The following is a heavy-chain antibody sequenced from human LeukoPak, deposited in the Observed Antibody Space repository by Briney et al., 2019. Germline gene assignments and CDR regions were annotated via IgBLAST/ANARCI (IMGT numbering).Heavy chain of an antibody. V-gene: IGHV4-59*12. CDR2: IYYSGST. D-gene: IGHD4-23*01. CDR3: AREDSDYGGNGSFDY. Sequence: PSETLSLTCTVSGGSISSYYWSWIRQPPGKGLEWIGYIYYSGSTNYNPSLKSRVTISVDTSKNQFSLKLSSVTAADTAVYYCAREDSDYGGNGSFDYWGQGTLVTVSS. CDR1: GGSISSYY. J-gene: IGHJ4*02.